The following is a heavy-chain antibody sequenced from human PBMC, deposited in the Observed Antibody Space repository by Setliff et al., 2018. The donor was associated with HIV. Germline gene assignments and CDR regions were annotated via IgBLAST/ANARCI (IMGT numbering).Heavy chain of an antibody. V-gene: IGHV4-4*08. CDR2: IYSSGRT. D-gene: IGHD3-22*01. CDR3: ARAKFYYDSSGFFPLPAALDF. Sequence: PSETLSLTCNVSGGSISNYFWSWIRQPPGKGLEWVGYIYSSGRTNYNPSLKSRVTMSVDTSKNQFSLKLNSVTATDTALYYCARAKFYYDSSGFFPLPAALDFWGQGTMVTVSS. CDR1: GGSISNYF. J-gene: IGHJ3*01.